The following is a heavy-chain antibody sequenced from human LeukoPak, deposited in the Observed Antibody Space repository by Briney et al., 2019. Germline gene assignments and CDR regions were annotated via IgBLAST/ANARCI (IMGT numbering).Heavy chain of an antibody. CDR1: GGSFSGYY. Sequence: SETLSLTCAVYGGSFSGYYWSWIRQPPGKGLEWVGEINHSGSTNYNPSLKSRVTISVDTSKNQFSLKLSSVTAADTAVYYCARAYYDSSGYYGDYWGQGTLVTVSS. CDR2: INHSGST. CDR3: ARAYYDSSGYYGDY. V-gene: IGHV4-34*01. J-gene: IGHJ4*02. D-gene: IGHD3-22*01.